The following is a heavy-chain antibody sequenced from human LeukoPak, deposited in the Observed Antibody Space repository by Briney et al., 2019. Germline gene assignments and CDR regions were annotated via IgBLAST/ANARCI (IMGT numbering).Heavy chain of an antibody. D-gene: IGHD3-10*01. CDR2: ISGSGGST. CDR1: GFTFSSYA. CDR3: ASGVLYYYYYYGMDV. Sequence: PGGSPRLSCAASGFTFSSYAMSWVRQAPGKGLEWVSAISGSGGSTYYADSVKGRFTISRDNSKNTLYLQMNSPRAEDTAVYYCASGVLYYYYYYGMDVWGQGTTVTVSS. J-gene: IGHJ6*02. V-gene: IGHV3-23*01.